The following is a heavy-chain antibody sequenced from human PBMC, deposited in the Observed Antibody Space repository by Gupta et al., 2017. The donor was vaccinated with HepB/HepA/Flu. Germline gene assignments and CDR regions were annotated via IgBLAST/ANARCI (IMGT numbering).Heavy chain of an antibody. J-gene: IGHJ6*03. D-gene: IGHD5-12*01. V-gene: IGHV3-48*02. CDR1: GPTLSTYA. CDR3: AGERSSGSTWYYYMDV. Sequence: EVQLAESGGGLIPPGGSLKPSCAVSGPTLSTYAMNWVRPAPGKGLEWVSYMSIRSANIQYPDSVKDRFTISRDNAKNSRYRQMNSLTDEGTAVYYCAGERSSGSTWYYYMDVWGKGTTVTVSS. CDR2: MSIRSANI.